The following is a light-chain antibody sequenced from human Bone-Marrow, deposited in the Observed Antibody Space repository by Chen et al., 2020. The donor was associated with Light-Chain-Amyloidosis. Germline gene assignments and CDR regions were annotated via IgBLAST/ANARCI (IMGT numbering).Light chain of an antibody. V-gene: IGLV3-25*03. Sequence: SYELTQPPSVSVSPGQTARITCSGDDLPTKYAYWYQQKPGQAPVLVIHRETVRPWGISAQFSGSRSGTTATLTISGVQAEDEADYPCQSADSSGTYEVIFGGGTKLTVL. CDR3: QSADSSGTYEVI. J-gene: IGLJ2*01. CDR2: RET. CDR1: DLPTKY.